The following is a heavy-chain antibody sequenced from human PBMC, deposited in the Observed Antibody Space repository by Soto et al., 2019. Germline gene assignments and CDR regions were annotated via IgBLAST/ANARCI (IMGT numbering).Heavy chain of an antibody. J-gene: IGHJ4*02. CDR1: GGSISSSSYY. CDR3: ASRYSYGIYFGY. CDR2: IYYSGST. V-gene: IGHV4-39*01. D-gene: IGHD5-18*01. Sequence: PSETLSLTCTVSGGSISSSSYYWGWIRQPPGKGLEWIGSIYYSGSTYYNPSLKSRVTISVDTSKNQFSLKLSSVTAADTAVYYCASRYSYGIYFGYWGQGTLVTVS.